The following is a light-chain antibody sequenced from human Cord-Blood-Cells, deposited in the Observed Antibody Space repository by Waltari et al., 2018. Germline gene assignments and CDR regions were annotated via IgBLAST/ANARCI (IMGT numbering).Light chain of an antibody. Sequence: EIVLTQSPATLSLSPGERATLSCRASQSVSSYLAWYQQKPGQAPRLLIYVASNTATGIPAMFSGSGSGTAFTLTSSSLEPEDFAVYYCQQRSNLITFGQGTRLEIK. CDR1: QSVSSY. CDR3: QQRSNLIT. V-gene: IGKV3-11*01. J-gene: IGKJ5*01. CDR2: VAS.